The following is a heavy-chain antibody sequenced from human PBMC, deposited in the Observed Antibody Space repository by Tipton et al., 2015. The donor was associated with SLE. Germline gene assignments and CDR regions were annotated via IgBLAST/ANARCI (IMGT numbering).Heavy chain of an antibody. D-gene: IGHD2-2*01. J-gene: IGHJ5*02. Sequence: LRLSCTVSGGSISSGGYYWSWIRQHPGKGLEWIGYIYYSGSTYYNPSLKSRVTISVDTSKNQFSLKLSSVTAADTAVYYCARGRDIVVVPAAMRGRFDPWGQGTLVTVSS. V-gene: IGHV4-31*02. CDR2: IYYSGST. CDR3: ARGRDIVVVPAAMRGRFDP. CDR1: GGSISSGGYY.